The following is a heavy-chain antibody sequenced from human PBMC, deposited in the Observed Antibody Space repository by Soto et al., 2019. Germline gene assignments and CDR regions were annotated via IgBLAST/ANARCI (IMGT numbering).Heavy chain of an antibody. Sequence: TSETLSLTCTVSGGSISSGDHFWSWLRQPPGKGLEWIGYAYYSGSTYYNPSLKSRVAISVDTSKNQFSLTLTSVTAADTAVYFCAREEALIVVPTGGIDYSFDYWGQGTLVTVSS. CDR1: GGSISSGDHF. V-gene: IGHV4-30-4*01. CDR2: AYYSGST. CDR3: AREEALIVVPTGGIDYSFDY. J-gene: IGHJ4*02. D-gene: IGHD3-22*01.